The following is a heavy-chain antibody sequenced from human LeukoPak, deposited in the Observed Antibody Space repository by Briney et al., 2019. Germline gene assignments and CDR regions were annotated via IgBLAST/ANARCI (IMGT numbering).Heavy chain of an antibody. CDR2: MSDDGSNK. J-gene: IGHJ6*04. D-gene: IGHD1-26*01. CDR3: AKAIGGTFYRNSYYYYGLDV. Sequence: GKSLRLSCAASGFTFSTYGIHWVRQAPGRGLEWVAVMSDDGSNKYYADSVKGRFTISRDNSKNTLYLQMNSLRVEDTAVYYCAKAIGGTFYRNSYYYYGLDVWGKGTTVTVSS. CDR1: GFTFSTYG. V-gene: IGHV3-30*18.